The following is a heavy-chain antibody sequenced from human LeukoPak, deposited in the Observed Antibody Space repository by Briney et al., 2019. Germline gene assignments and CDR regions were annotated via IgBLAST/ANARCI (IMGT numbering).Heavy chain of an antibody. V-gene: IGHV3-21*01. CDR2: ISRSSSYI. Sequence: GGSLRLSCAASGFTFSTSGMSWVRQAPGKGLEWVSSISRSSSYIYYADSVKGRFTISRANAKNSLYLQMNSLRAEDTAVYYCARVTGPASYYYYGMDVWGQGTTVPVSS. J-gene: IGHJ6*02. CDR3: ARVTGPASYYYYGMDV. CDR1: GFTFSTSG.